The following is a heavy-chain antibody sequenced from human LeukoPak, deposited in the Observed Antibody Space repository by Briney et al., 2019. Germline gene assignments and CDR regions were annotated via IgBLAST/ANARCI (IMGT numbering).Heavy chain of an antibody. CDR3: ARGGITVAGLDY. CDR1: GDSVSANSAA. D-gene: IGHD6-19*01. V-gene: IGHV6-1*01. CDR2: TYYKSKWHN. J-gene: IGHJ4*02. Sequence: SQTLSLTCSISGDSVSANSAAWNWIRQSPSRGIEWLGRTYYKSKWHNDYAVSVKSRITINPDTSKNQFSLQLNSVTPEDTAVYYCARGGITVAGLDYWGQGTLVTVSS.